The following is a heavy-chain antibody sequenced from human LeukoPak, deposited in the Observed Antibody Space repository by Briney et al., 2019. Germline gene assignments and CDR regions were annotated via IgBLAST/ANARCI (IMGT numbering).Heavy chain of an antibody. D-gene: IGHD1-26*01. CDR3: ARTWVRGASPYYFDY. CDR2: ISGSGNTI. Sequence: GGSLRLSCAASRFTFSNYELNWVRQAPGKGLEWVSYISGSGNTIYYADSVKGRFTISRDNAKNSLYLQMNSLRAEDTAIYYCARTWVRGASPYYFDYWGQGTLVTVSS. CDR1: RFTFSNYE. J-gene: IGHJ4*02. V-gene: IGHV3-48*03.